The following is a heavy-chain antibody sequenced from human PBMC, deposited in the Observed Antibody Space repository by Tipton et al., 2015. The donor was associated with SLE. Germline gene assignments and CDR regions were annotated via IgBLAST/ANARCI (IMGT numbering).Heavy chain of an antibody. J-gene: IGHJ6*02. Sequence: TLSLTCTVSGGSINSGGYYWTWIRQQPGKGLEWIGHIYTTGSTIYNPSLKSRVTISVDTSKNQFSLRLNSVTAADTAVYYCARDIYGTDVWGQGTTVTVSS. CDR1: GGSINSGGYY. V-gene: IGHV4-61*09. CDR2: IYTTGST. CDR3: ARDIYGTDV.